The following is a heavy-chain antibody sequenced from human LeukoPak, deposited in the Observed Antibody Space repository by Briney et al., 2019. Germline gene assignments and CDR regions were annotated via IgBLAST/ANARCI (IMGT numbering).Heavy chain of an antibody. CDR3: ATGGYGPNDY. CDR2: INGSGGST. Sequence: GGSLRLSCAASGFTYSSYAMSWVRQAPGKGREWVSAINGSGGSTYYADSVKGRFTISRDNSKNTLYLQMNSLRAEDTAVYYCATGGYGPNDYWGQGTLVTVSS. CDR1: GFTYSSYA. J-gene: IGHJ4*02. D-gene: IGHD5-12*01. V-gene: IGHV3-23*01.